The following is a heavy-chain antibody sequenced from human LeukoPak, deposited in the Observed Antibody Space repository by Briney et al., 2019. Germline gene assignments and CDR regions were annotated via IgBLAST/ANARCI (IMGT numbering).Heavy chain of an antibody. V-gene: IGHV4-59*01. CDR2: NHYTGST. D-gene: IGHD7-27*01. CDR3: ARGANWGSPDY. J-gene: IGHJ4*02. Sequence: PSETLSLTCTVFGGSISTYYWTWIRQPPGKGLEWIGYNHYTGSTNHNPSLKSRVTMSVDTSKNQFSLKLSSVTAADTAVYYRARGANWGSPDYWGQGTLVTVSS. CDR1: GGSISTYY.